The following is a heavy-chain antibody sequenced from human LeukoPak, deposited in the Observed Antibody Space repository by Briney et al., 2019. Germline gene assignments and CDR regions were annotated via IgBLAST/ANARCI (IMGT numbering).Heavy chain of an antibody. D-gene: IGHD5-18*01. CDR2: INHSGST. V-gene: IGHV4-34*01. CDR3: ARGRVDTAIRVLGVIFNY. Sequence: SETLSLTCAVYGGSSSGYYWSWIRQPPGKGLEWIGEINHSGSTNYNPSLKSRVTISVDTSKNQFSLKLSSVTAADTAVYYCARGRVDTAIRVLGVIFNYWGQGTLVTVSS. CDR1: GGSSSGYY. J-gene: IGHJ4*02.